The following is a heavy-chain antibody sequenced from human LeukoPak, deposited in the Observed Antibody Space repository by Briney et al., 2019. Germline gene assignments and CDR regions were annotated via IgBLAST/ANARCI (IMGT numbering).Heavy chain of an antibody. V-gene: IGHV4-59*08. CDR3: ARHVGVVTAGRALDY. CDR1: GDSISSYF. Sequence: PSETLSLTCVVSGDSISSYFRSWIRQPPGKGLEWIGDIFYSGPTNYNPSLESRVTISLDTSQNQFSLKLTSLTAADTAVYYCARHVGVVTAGRALDYWGQGTLVTVSS. J-gene: IGHJ4*02. CDR2: IFYSGPT. D-gene: IGHD2-21*02.